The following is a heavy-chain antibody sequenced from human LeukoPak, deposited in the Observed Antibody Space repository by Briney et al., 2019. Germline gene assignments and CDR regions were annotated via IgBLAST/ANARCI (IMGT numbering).Heavy chain of an antibody. CDR3: VRRVAVRGFYGFDI. CDR2: FYYTGNS. CDR1: GGSLSTYY. V-gene: IGHV4-59*12. D-gene: IGHD6-6*01. J-gene: IGHJ3*02. Sequence: SETLSLTCTVSGGSLSTYYWTWIRQPPGKGLEWIGYFYYTGNSNYNPSLKSRVTMSLDTSKNQFSLKLSPVTAADTAVFYCVRRVAVRGFYGFDIWGQGAMVTVSS.